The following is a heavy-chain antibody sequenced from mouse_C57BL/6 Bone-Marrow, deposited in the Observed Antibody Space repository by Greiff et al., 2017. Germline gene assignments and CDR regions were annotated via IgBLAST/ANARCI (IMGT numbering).Heavy chain of an antibody. V-gene: IGHV5-17*01. CDR1: GFTFSDYG. Sequence: EVKLVESGGGLVKPGGSLKLSCAASGFTFSDYGMHWVRQAPEKGLDWVAYISSGSSTIYYADTVKGRFTISRDNAKNTLFLQITSLRPEDTAMYYCARHYCYGRSYGAIDYWGQGTSVTVSS. D-gene: IGHD1-1*01. CDR3: ARHYCYGRSYGAIDY. CDR2: ISSGSSTI. J-gene: IGHJ4*01.